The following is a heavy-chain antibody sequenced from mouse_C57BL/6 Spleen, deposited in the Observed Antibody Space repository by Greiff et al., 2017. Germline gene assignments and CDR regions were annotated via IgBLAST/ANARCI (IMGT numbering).Heavy chain of an antibody. CDR1: GFNIKDYY. CDR2: IDPEDGDT. Sequence: EVQLQQSGAELVRPGASVKLSCTASGFNIKDYYMHWVKQRPEQGLEWIGRIDPEDGDTEYAPKFQGKATMTADTSSNTAYLPLSSLTSEDTAVYYCTTKGIIDYDWYFDVWGTGTTVTVSS. D-gene: IGHD2-4*01. J-gene: IGHJ1*03. V-gene: IGHV14-1*01. CDR3: TTKGIIDYDWYFDV.